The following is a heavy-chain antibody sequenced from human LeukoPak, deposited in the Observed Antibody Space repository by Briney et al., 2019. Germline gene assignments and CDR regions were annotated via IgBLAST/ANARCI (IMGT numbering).Heavy chain of an antibody. J-gene: IGHJ4*02. CDR3: VRDVWGDRDGFFEC. CDR1: GFTFSSYW. V-gene: IGHV3-74*01. CDR2: INTDGRST. Sequence: PGGSLRLSCAASGFTFSSYWMHWVRQVPGKGLVWVARINTDGRSTSYPESVKGRFTISRDNAKNTLYLQMNSLRAEDTAVYYCVRDVWGDRDGFFECWGQGTLVTVSS. D-gene: IGHD5-24*01.